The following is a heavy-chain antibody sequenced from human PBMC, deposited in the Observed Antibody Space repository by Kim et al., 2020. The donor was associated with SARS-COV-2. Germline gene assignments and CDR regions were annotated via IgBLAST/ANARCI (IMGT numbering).Heavy chain of an antibody. CDR1: GGSFSGNY. D-gene: IGHD3-22*01. V-gene: IGHV4-34*01. CDR3: ARGRAGYFDNSGYSI. Sequence: SETLSLTCAVYGGSFSGNYWSWIRQPPGKGLEWIGEINHSGSTNYKPSLKSRVTISVDTSNNQFYLTLRSVTAADTALYYCARGRAGYFDNSGYSIWGQGTQVTVSS. J-gene: IGHJ4*02. CDR2: INHSGST.